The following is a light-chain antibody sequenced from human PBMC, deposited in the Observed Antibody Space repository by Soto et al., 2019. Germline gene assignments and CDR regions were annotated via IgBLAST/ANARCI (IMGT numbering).Light chain of an antibody. Sequence: EIVMTQSPATLSVSPGERATLSCRASQSVSSNLAWYQQKPGQAPRLLIYGASTRATGIPARFSGSGSGTEFTLTISSLQSEDFAVYYCQQYGSSPSALTFGGGTKVEIK. CDR2: GAS. V-gene: IGKV3-15*01. CDR1: QSVSSN. CDR3: QQYGSSPSALT. J-gene: IGKJ4*01.